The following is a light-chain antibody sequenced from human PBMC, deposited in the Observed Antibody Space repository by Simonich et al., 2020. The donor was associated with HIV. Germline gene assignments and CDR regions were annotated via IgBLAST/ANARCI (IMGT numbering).Light chain of an antibody. J-gene: IGKJ3*01. Sequence: EIVLTQSPDTLSLSPGEIATLSCRASQSVSNNYLAWYQQKPGQAPRLLIYGASSRATGIPARFSGSGFGTEFTLTISSMQSEDFAVYYCQQYNNWPSPFTFGPGTKVDIK. CDR2: GAS. CDR3: QQYNNWPSPFT. CDR1: QSVSNN. V-gene: IGKV3-15*01.